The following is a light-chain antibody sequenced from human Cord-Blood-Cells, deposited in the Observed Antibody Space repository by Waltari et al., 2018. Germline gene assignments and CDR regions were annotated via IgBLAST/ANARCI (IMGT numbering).Light chain of an antibody. CDR2: LGS. V-gene: IGKV2-28*01. CDR1: QRLLHRNGYNY. J-gene: IGKJ2*01. CDR3: MQALQTPQYT. Sequence: IVMTQSPLSLPVTPGQPASISCRSSQRLLHRNGYNYLDWYLQKPGQSPQLLIYLGSNRASGVPDRFSGSGSGTDFTLKISRVEAEDVGVYYCMQALQTPQYTFGQGTKLEIK.